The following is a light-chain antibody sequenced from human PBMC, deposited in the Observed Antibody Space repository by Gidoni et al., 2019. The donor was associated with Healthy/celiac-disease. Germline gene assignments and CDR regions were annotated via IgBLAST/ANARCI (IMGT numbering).Light chain of an antibody. Sequence: IQMPQPPSPLSASVGDRVTITCRASQSISSYLNWYQQKPGQAPKLLIYAASSMKSGVPSRFSGSGSGTDFTLTISSLQPEDFATYYCQQSYSTPPWTFGQGTKVEIK. CDR1: QSISSY. CDR3: QQSYSTPPWT. CDR2: AAS. J-gene: IGKJ1*01. V-gene: IGKV1-39*01.